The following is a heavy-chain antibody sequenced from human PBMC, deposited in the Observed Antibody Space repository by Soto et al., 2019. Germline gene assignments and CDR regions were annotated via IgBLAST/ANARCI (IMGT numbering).Heavy chain of an antibody. D-gene: IGHD2-21*02. Sequence: SETLSLTCIVSGESISSSSYCWGWIRQPPGKGLEWIGSIYYSGRTYYNPSFKSRVTISIDTSKNQFSLKLSSVTATDTAVYYCARQRTTVVTQAYFDHWGQGALVTVSS. CDR1: GESISSSSYC. CDR3: ARQRTTVVTQAYFDH. V-gene: IGHV4-39*01. J-gene: IGHJ4*02. CDR2: IYYSGRT.